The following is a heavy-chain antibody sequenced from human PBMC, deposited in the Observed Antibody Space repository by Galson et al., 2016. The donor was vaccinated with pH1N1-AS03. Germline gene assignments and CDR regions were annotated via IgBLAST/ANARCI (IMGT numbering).Heavy chain of an antibody. CDR2: IYHSGST. J-gene: IGHJ4*02. V-gene: IGHV4-61*01. D-gene: IGHD3-10*01. CDR1: GGSVSSGHYY. Sequence: SETLSLTCTVSGGSVSSGHYYWSWIRQPPGKGLEWIGYIYHSGSTNYNPSLKSRVTISVDTSKNQFSLKLRSVTAADTAVYFCARGGLFFSGSGSYHNWGQGTLVIVSS. CDR3: ARGGLFFSGSGSYHN.